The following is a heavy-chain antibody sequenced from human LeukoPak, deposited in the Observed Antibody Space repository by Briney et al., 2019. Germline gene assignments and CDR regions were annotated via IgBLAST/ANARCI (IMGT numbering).Heavy chain of an antibody. D-gene: IGHD5-18*01. V-gene: IGHV4-4*07. Sequence: PSETLSLTCAVSGGSISSYYWSWIRQPAGKGLEWIGRIYSSGSTNYNPSLESRVTMSVETSKNQFSLKLSSVTAADTAVYYCARVAGYSYGFFDYWGQGTLVTVSS. CDR1: GGSISSYY. CDR3: ARVAGYSYGFFDY. J-gene: IGHJ4*02. CDR2: IYSSGST.